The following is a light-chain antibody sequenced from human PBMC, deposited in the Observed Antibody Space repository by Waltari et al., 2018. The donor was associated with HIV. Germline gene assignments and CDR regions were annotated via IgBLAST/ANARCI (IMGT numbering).Light chain of an antibody. CDR1: SSDVGASNY. CDR2: EVS. Sequence: QSALTQPASVSGSPGPSITISCTGTSSDVGASNYVSWFQQHPGKVPKLLIYEVSNRPSGVSYRFSGSKSGNTASLTISGLQAEDEADYYCASYTSTSARVFGGGTKVTVL. V-gene: IGLV2-14*01. CDR3: ASYTSTSARV. J-gene: IGLJ3*02.